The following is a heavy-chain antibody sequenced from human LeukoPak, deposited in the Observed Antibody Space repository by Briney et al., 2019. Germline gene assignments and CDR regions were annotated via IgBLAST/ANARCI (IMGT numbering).Heavy chain of an antibody. CDR1: GFTFSNYG. CDR3: AREGKYSYGAFDY. J-gene: IGHJ4*02. D-gene: IGHD5-18*01. Sequence: GGSLRRSCAASGFTFSNYGMHWVRQAPGKGLEWVAGIWYDGSNKYYADSVKGRFTISRDNSKNTLFLQMNSLRAEVTAVYYCAREGKYSYGAFDYWGQGTLVTVSS. V-gene: IGHV3-33*01. CDR2: IWYDGSNK.